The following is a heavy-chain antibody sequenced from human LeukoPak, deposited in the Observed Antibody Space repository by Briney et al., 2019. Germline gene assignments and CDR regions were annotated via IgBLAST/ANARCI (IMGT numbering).Heavy chain of an antibody. CDR2: INPSGGST. Sequence: ASVKVSCKASGNTFTSYYIHWVRQAPGQGLEWMGIINPSGGSTSYAQKFQGRVTMTRDTSTSTVYMELSSLRSEDTAVYYCASLSANTPKDYWGQGTLVTVSS. V-gene: IGHV1-46*01. J-gene: IGHJ4*02. D-gene: IGHD5/OR15-5a*01. CDR1: GNTFTSYY. CDR3: ASLSANTPKDY.